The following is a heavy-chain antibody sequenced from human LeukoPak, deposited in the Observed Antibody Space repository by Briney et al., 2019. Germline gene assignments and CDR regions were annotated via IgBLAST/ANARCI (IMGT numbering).Heavy chain of an antibody. Sequence: PSQTLSLTCTVSGGSISSGGYYWSWIRQPAGKGLEWIGRIYTSGSTNYNPSLKSRVTISVDTSKNQFSLKLSSVTAADTAVYYCASTRGFTIFGVGDYWGQGTLVTVSS. CDR1: GGSISSGGYY. J-gene: IGHJ4*02. V-gene: IGHV4-61*02. CDR2: IYTSGST. CDR3: ASTRGFTIFGVGDY. D-gene: IGHD3-3*01.